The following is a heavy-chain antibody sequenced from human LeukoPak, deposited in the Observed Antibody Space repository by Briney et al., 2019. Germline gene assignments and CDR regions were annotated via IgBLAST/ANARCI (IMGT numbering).Heavy chain of an antibody. V-gene: IGHV3-23*01. CDR2: ISISGSKT. Sequence: GGSLRLSCAASEFDFSSHAMAWVRQAPGKGLEWVSAISISGSKTYYADSVKGRFTISRDNSKNTLYLQMNSLRAEDTAVYYCANEIRPNDYWGQGTQVTVSS. CDR3: ANEIRPNDY. J-gene: IGHJ4*02. D-gene: IGHD4-17*01. CDR1: EFDFSSHA.